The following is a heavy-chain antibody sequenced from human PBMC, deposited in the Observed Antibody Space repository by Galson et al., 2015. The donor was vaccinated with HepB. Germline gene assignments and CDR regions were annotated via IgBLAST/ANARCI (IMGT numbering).Heavy chain of an antibody. CDR3: ARHGREYCSGGRCYNSAMDV. CDR2: IYPDDSDT. CDR1: GHSFTNYW. Sequence: QSGAEVKKPGESLKISCKGSGHSFTNYWIGWVRQMPGKGLEWMGIIYPDDSDTRYSPSFQGQVSISVDKSISTAYLQWSSLRASDTAMYYCARHGREYCSGGRCYNSAMDVRGQGTTVTVSS. J-gene: IGHJ6*02. V-gene: IGHV5-51*01. D-gene: IGHD2-15*01.